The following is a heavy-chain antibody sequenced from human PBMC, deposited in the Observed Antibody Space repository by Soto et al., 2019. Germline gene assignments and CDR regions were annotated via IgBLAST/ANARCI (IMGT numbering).Heavy chain of an antibody. V-gene: IGHV3-43*01. CDR1: GFTFDDYT. CDR3: AKDTGSGWNDKHYYYGMDV. J-gene: IGHJ6*02. Sequence: GGSLRLSCAASGFTFDDYTMHWVRQAPGKGLEWVSLISWDGGSTYYADSVKGRFTISRDNSKNSLYLQMNSLRTEDTALYYCAKDTGSGWNDKHYYYGMDVWGQGTTVTVSS. CDR2: ISWDGGST. D-gene: IGHD1-1*01.